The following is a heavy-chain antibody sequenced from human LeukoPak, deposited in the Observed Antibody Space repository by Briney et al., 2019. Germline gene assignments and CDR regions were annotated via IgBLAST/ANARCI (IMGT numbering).Heavy chain of an antibody. D-gene: IGHD4-17*01. CDR3: AKSSRGTSSWFDP. CDR2: ISYDGSYK. CDR1: GFTFRNYG. J-gene: IGHJ5*02. Sequence: PERSLRLSCAASGFTFRNYGLHWVRQAPGKGLEWVALISYDGSYKYYADSVEGRCTISRDNSRNTLSLQMNSLKPDDTAVYYCAKSSRGTSSWFDPWGQGTLVTVSS. V-gene: IGHV3-30*18.